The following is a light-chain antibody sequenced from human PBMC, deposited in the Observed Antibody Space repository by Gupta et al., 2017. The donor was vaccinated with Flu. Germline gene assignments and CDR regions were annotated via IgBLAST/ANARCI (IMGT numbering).Light chain of an antibody. CDR2: YKLDSDK. CDR3: MIWHSSAWV. V-gene: IGLV5-45*01. J-gene: IGLJ3*02. CDR1: SGISVGTSR. Sequence: CTLSSGISVGTSRIYWYQQKPGSPPQYLLKYKLDSDKQQGSGVPSRFSGSKDASANAGILLISGLQAEDEDDYYCMIWHSSAWVFGGGTKLTVL.